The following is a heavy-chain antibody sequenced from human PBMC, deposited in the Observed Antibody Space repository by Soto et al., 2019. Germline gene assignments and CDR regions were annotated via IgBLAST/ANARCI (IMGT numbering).Heavy chain of an antibody. CDR1: GGSLCGYY. V-gene: IGHV4-34*01. J-gene: IGHJ4*02. Sequence: QVQLQQWGAGLLKPSETLSLTCVVYGGSLCGYYLSWIHQPPGKGLEWIVEICQCGSTNYNPSLKSRVTISVDTSKNQFSLNLSSVTAADTAVYYCARGHNTGSGYYDYWGQGTLVTVSS. D-gene: IGHD6-19*01. CDR3: ARGHNTGSGYYDY. CDR2: ICQCGST.